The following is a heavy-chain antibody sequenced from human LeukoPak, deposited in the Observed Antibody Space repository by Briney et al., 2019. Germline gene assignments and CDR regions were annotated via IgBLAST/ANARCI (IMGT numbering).Heavy chain of an antibody. D-gene: IGHD1-26*01. J-gene: IGHJ4*02. V-gene: IGHV3-43*02. CDR3: TGSTGSGTFDY. CDR2: ISGDGGST. Sequence: GGSLRLSCAASGFTFDDYAMHWVRQAPGKGLEWVSLISGDGGSTYYADSVKGRFTISRDNSKNSLYRQMNSLRTEDTALYYCTGSTGSGTFDYWGQGTLVTVSS. CDR1: GFTFDDYA.